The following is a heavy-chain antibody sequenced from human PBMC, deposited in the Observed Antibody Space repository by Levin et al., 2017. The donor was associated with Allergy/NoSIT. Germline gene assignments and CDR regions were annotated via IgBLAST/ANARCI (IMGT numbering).Heavy chain of an antibody. J-gene: IGHJ4*02. CDR2: IYYSGST. V-gene: IGHV4-59*08. Sequence: SSETLSLTCTVSGGSISSYYWSWIRQPPGKGLEWIGYIYYSGSTNYNPSLKSRVTISVDTSKNQFSLKLSSVTAADTAVYYCARQANEFDYWGQGTLVTVSS. CDR3: ARQANEFDY. CDR1: GGSISSYY. D-gene: IGHD2-8*01.